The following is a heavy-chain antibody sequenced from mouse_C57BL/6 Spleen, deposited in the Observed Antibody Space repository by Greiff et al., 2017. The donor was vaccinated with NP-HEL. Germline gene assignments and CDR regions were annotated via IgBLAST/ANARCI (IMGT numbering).Heavy chain of an antibody. J-gene: IGHJ2*01. Sequence: VQRVESGAELAKPGASVKLSCKASGYTFTSYWMHWVKQRPGQGLEWIGYINPSSGYTKYNQKFKDKATLTADKSSSTAYMQLSSLTYEDSAVYYCARDSNFYYLDYWGQGTTLTVSA. CDR1: GYTFTSYW. CDR2: INPSSGYT. D-gene: IGHD2-5*01. CDR3: ARDSNFYYLDY. V-gene: IGHV1-7*01.